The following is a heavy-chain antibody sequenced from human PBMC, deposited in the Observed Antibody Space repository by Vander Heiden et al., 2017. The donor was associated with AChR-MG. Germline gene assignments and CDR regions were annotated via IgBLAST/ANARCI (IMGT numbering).Heavy chain of an antibody. CDR2: MNPNSGNT. Sequence: QVQLVQSGAEVKKPGASVKVSCKASGYTFTSYDINWVRQATGQGLEWMGWMNPNSGNTGYAQNFQGRVTMTRNNSISTAYMELSSLRSEDTAVYFCARGNVSPGSGSGSYVRYWGRGTLVTVSS. V-gene: IGHV1-8*01. CDR3: ARGNVSPGSGSGSYVRY. D-gene: IGHD3-10*01. CDR1: GYTFTSYD. J-gene: IGHJ4*02.